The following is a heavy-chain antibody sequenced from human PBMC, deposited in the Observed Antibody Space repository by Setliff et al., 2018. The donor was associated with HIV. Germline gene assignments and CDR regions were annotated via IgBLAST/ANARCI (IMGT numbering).Heavy chain of an antibody. CDR3: ARVPGNYYDSSGYSGYYYYGMDV. Sequence: QTGGSLRLSCAASGFTVSSNYMSWVRQAPGKGLEWVSVIYSGGSTYYADSVKGRFTISRDNSKNTLYLQMNSLRAEDTAVYYCARVPGNYYDSSGYSGYYYYGMDVWGQGTTVTVSS. CDR1: GFTVSSNY. D-gene: IGHD3-22*01. V-gene: IGHV3-66*01. J-gene: IGHJ6*02. CDR2: IYSGGST.